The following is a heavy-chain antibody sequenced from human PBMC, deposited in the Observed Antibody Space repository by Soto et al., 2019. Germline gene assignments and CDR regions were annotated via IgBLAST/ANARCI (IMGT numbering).Heavy chain of an antibody. CDR3: ARDVMTTEMSITYYYYGMDV. J-gene: IGHJ6*02. V-gene: IGHV1-18*01. CDR1: GYTFTSYG. D-gene: IGHD4-4*01. CDR2: ISAYNGNT. Sequence: GPSVKVSCKASGYTFTSYGISWVRQAPGQGLEWMGWISAYNGNTNYAQKLQGRVTMTTDTSTSTAYMELRSLRSDDTAVYYCARDVMTTEMSITYYYYGMDVWGQGTTVTVSS.